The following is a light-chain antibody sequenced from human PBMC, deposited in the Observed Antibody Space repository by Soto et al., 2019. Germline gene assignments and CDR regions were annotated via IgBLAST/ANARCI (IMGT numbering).Light chain of an antibody. CDR2: DVS. CDR1: SSDVGGYNY. Sequence: SALTQPRSVSGSPGQSVTISCTGASSDVGGYNYVSWYQQHPGKAPKVMIYDVSKRPSGAPDRFSGSKSGNTASLTISGLQTEDEADYYCCSYAGRYTYVFGTGTKLTVL. CDR3: CSYAGRYTYV. J-gene: IGLJ1*01. V-gene: IGLV2-11*01.